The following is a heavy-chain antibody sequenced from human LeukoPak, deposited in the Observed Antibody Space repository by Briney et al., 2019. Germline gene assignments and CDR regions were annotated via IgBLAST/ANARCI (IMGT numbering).Heavy chain of an antibody. V-gene: IGHV1-69*04. CDR2: IIPNLNIA. Sequence: GSSVRVSCKASRDTFSSYGICWVRQAPGQGLEWMGRIIPNLNIANYAQRFQGRVTFTADKSATTAYMEVKSLRSEDTAVCYCATDSIGDILTGAFDYWGQGTLVTVFS. J-gene: IGHJ4*02. D-gene: IGHD3-9*01. CDR1: RDTFSSYG. CDR3: ATDSIGDILTGAFDY.